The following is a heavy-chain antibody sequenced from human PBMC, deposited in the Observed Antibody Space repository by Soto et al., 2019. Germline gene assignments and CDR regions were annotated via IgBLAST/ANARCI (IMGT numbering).Heavy chain of an antibody. CDR1: GFSLSTIGVG. V-gene: IGHV2-5*02. CDR3: AHSPLSGYYYNGGTFNY. CDR2: IYWDDDK. Sequence: SGPTLVNPTQTLTLTCTFSGFSLSTIGVGVGWIRQPPGKALECLALIYWDDDKRYSPYLKSRLTITMDTSKNQVVLTMTNMDPVDKGTYYCAHSPLSGYYYNGGTFNYWGQVSLVTVSS. J-gene: IGHJ4*02. D-gene: IGHD3-22*01.